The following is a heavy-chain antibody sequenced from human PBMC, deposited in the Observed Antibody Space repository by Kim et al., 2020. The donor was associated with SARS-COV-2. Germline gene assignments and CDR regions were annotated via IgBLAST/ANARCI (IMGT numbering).Heavy chain of an antibody. CDR3: ARDLGSWYLPHWFDP. CDR1: GGSISSYY. V-gene: IGHV4-59*01. Sequence: SETLSLTCTVSGGSISSYYWSWIRQPPGKGLEWIGYIYYSGSTNYNPSLKSRVTISVDTSKNQFSLKLSSVTAADTAVYYCARDLGSWYLPHWFDPWGQGTLVTVSS. J-gene: IGHJ5*02. CDR2: IYYSGST. D-gene: IGHD6-13*01.